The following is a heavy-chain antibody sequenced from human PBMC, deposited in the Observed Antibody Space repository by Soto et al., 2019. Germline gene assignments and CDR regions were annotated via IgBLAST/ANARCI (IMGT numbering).Heavy chain of an antibody. CDR2: ISGSGGRT. CDR3: AKGSLSSAWFGYGMDV. CDR1: GFTFSSYA. D-gene: IGHD3-10*01. V-gene: IGHV3-23*01. Sequence: GGFLRLSCAASGFTFSSYAMSWVRQAPGEGLEWVSAISGSGGRTSYADSVKGRFTISRDNSKNTLYVQMNSLRVEDTAVYYCAKGSLSSAWFGYGMDVWGQGTTVTVSS. J-gene: IGHJ6*02.